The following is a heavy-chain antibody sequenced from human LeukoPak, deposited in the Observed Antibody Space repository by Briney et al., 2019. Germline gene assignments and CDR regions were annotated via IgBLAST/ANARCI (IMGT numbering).Heavy chain of an antibody. CDR1: GFTFNTYS. D-gene: IGHD6-13*01. V-gene: IGHV3-21*01. Sequence: GGSLRLSCAASGFTFNTYSMTWVRQAPGKGLEWVSSISSGSSYIYYADSVKGRFTISRDNAKNSLYLQMNSLRAEDTAVYYCVKVDSSSWYSDYWGQGTLVTVSS. CDR2: ISSGSSYI. CDR3: VKVDSSSWYSDY. J-gene: IGHJ4*02.